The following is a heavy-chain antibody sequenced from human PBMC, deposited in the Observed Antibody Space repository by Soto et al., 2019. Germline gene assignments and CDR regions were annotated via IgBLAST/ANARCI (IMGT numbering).Heavy chain of an antibody. J-gene: IGHJ4*02. V-gene: IGHV3-74*01. CDR3: ASGGSSLNFDS. CDR1: GFTFTNYA. Sequence: GGSLRLSCAASGFTFTNYAMTWVRQAPGKGLVWVSWINSDGSSTSYADSVKGRFTISRDNAKNTLYLQMNSLRAEDTAVYYCASGGSSLNFDSWGQGTLVTVSS. CDR2: INSDGSST. D-gene: IGHD6-6*01.